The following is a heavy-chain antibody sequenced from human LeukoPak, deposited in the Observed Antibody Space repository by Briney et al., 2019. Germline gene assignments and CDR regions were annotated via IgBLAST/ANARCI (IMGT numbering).Heavy chain of an antibody. CDR1: GFTFSRNY. D-gene: IGHD2-15*01. CDR3: AGDWLCSGGSCNYYGIDV. V-gene: IGHV3-53*01. J-gene: IGHJ6*02. CDR2: IYSGGST. Sequence: GGSLRLSCAASGFTFSRNYMSWVRQAPGKGLEWVSDIYSGGSTYYSASVKGRFTISRDNSKNTMYLQMKSLRAEDTAVNYCAGDWLCSGGSCNYYGIDVWGQGTTVTVSS.